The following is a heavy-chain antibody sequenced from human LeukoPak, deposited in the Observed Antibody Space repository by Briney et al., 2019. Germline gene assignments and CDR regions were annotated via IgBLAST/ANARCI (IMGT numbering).Heavy chain of an antibody. CDR2: IYPGDSDT. D-gene: IGHD1-26*01. J-gene: IGHJ3*02. V-gene: IGHV5-51*01. CDR3: AIFMNSGATYGFDAFDI. Sequence: GESLKISCKGSGYSFTSYWIGWVRQMPGKGLEWMGIIYPGDSDTRYSPSFQGQVTISADKSISTAYLQWSSLKASDTAMYYCAIFMNSGATYGFDAFDIWGQGTMVRVSS. CDR1: GYSFTSYW.